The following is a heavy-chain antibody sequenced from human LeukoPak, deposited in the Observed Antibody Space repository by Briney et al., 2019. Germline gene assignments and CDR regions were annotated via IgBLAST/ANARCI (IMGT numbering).Heavy chain of an antibody. Sequence: PSETLSLTCTVSGGSISRYFWSWIRQPPGKGLEWIGYIYNSGSTNYNPSLKSRVTISVDTSKNQFSLKLSSVTAADTAVYYCARDQYSSGWFDYRGQGTLVTVSS. D-gene: IGHD6-19*01. J-gene: IGHJ4*02. CDR1: GGSISRYF. V-gene: IGHV4-59*01. CDR3: ARDQYSSGWFDY. CDR2: IYNSGST.